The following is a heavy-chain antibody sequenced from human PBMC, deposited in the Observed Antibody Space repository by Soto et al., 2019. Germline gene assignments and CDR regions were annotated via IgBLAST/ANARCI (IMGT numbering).Heavy chain of an antibody. D-gene: IGHD5-12*01. V-gene: IGHV4-59*01. J-gene: IGHJ4*02. Sequence: PSETLSLTCTVSGGSISSYYWSWIRQPPGKGLEWIGYIYYSGSTNYNPSLKSRVTISVDTSKNQFSLKLSSVTASDTAVYYCARGREGQMATLYYSDYWGQGTLVTVSS. CDR1: GGSISSYY. CDR2: IYYSGST. CDR3: ARGREGQMATLYYSDY.